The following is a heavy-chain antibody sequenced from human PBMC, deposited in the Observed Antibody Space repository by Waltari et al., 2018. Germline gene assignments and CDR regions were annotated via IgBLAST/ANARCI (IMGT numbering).Heavy chain of an antibody. J-gene: IGHJ6*03. CDR2: IHHVGGT. Sequence: QVQLQESGPGLVKPSETLSLTCNVSGGSIKDYYWSWIRQPAGKGLEWIGRIHHVGGTNYNPSRGSRVTRSLDMSKNRFSLRLSSVTAADTALYFCARCRYLEEHYYRDIWGKGTTVTVSS. D-gene: IGHD3-3*01. CDR1: GGSIKDYY. V-gene: IGHV4-4*07. CDR3: ARCRYLEEHYYRDI.